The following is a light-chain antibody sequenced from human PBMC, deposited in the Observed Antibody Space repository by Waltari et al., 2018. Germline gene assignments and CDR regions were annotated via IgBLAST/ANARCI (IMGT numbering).Light chain of an antibody. CDR1: SSDVGGYNH. CDR3: SSYRTSSTFV. CDR2: DVP. Sequence: QSALTQPASVSGSPGQSITISCTGTSSDVGGYNHVSWYQPTPGKAPQPLTYDVPNRSPHTHGKPPHRGFLVDHRCPLGVSTRYSGSQSGTTASLTISGLQAEDEAVYYCSSYRTSSTFVFGPGTKVTVL. V-gene: IGLV2-14*01. J-gene: IGLJ1*01.